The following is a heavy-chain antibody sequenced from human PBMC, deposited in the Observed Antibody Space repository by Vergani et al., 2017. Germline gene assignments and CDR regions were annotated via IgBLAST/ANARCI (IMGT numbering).Heavy chain of an antibody. CDR2: IYYSGST. D-gene: IGHD3-9*01. V-gene: IGHV4-39*07. Sequence: QLQLQESGPGLVKPSETLSLTCTVSGGSISSSSYYWGWIRQPPGKGLEWIGSIYYSGSTYYNPSLKSRVTISVDTSKNQFSLKLSSVTAADTAVYYCVRVLLRYFDWLSHFDYWGQGTLVTVSS. CDR3: VRVLLRYFDWLSHFDY. CDR1: GGSISSSSYY. J-gene: IGHJ4*02.